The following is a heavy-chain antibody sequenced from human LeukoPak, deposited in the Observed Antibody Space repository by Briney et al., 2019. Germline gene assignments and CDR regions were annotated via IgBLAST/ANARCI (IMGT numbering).Heavy chain of an antibody. CDR1: GFTFSSYW. CDR2: IKQDGSEK. CDR3: ARDRAYYDFWSGYYLDY. Sequence: GGSLRLSCAASGFTFSSYWMSWVRQAPGKGLEWVANIKQDGSEKYYVDSVKGRFAISRDNAKNSLYLQMNSLRAEDTAVYYCARDRAYYDFWSGYYLDYWGQGTLVTVSS. V-gene: IGHV3-7*01. D-gene: IGHD3-3*01. J-gene: IGHJ4*02.